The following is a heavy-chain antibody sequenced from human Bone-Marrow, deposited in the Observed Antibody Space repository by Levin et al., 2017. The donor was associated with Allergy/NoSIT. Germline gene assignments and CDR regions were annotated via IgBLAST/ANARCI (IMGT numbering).Heavy chain of an antibody. D-gene: IGHD5-12*01. V-gene: IGHV1-69*01. CDR3: ARARVATSYYYYMDV. Sequence: KISCKASGGTFSSYAISWVRQAPGQGLEWMGGIIPIFGTANYAQKFQGRVTITADESTSTAYMELSSLRSEDTAVYYCARARVATSYYYYMDVWGKGTTVTVSS. J-gene: IGHJ6*03. CDR1: GGTFSSYA. CDR2: IIPIFGTA.